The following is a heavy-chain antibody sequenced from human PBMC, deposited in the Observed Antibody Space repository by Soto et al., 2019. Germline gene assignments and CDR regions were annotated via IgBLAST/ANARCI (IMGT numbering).Heavy chain of an antibody. CDR1: GFTFSSYA. Sequence: PGWSLRLSCAASGFTFSSYAMSWVRQAPGKGLEWVSSISGSGGSTYYADSVKGRFTISRDNSKNTLYLQMNSLRAEDTAVYNCAKGVTVTTYYWFDPWGQGTLVTVSS. V-gene: IGHV3-23*01. D-gene: IGHD4-17*01. CDR3: AKGVTVTTYYWFDP. CDR2: ISGSGGST. J-gene: IGHJ5*02.